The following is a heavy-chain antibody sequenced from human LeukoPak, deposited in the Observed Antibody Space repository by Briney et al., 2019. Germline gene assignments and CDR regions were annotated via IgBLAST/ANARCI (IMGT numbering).Heavy chain of an antibody. CDR2: IYSGGST. D-gene: IGHD2-2*01. V-gene: IGHV3-53*01. J-gene: IGHJ4*02. CDR3: ARDPYCSSTSCGSFDY. Sequence: GGSLRLSCAASGFTVSSSYMSWVRQAPGKGLEWVSVIYSGGSTYYADSVKGRFTISRDNSKNTLYLQMNSLRAEDTAVYYCARDPYCSSTSCGSFDYWGQGTLVTVSS. CDR1: GFTVSSSY.